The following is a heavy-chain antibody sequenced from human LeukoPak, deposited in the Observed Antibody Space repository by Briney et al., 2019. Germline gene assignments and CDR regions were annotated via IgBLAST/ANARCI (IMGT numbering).Heavy chain of an antibody. CDR3: AREYSSSSGRTFDY. D-gene: IGHD6-6*01. CDR2: ISTTGST. Sequence: SETLSLTCTVSGGSISSYYWNWIRQPAGKGLEWIGRISTTGSTNYNPSLKSRLTMSVDTSKNQFSLRLSSVSAADTAVYYCAREYSSSSGRTFDYWGQGTLVTVSS. CDR1: GGSISSYY. J-gene: IGHJ4*02. V-gene: IGHV4-4*07.